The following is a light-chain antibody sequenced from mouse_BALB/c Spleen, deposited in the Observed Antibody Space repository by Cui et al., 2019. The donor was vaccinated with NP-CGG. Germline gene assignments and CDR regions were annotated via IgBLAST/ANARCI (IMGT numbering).Light chain of an antibody. CDR1: TGAVTTSNY. V-gene: IGLV1*01. J-gene: IGLJ1*01. CDR3: ALWYSNHWV. CDR2: GTN. Sequence: QAVVTQESALTTSPGEKVTLTCRSSTGAVTTSNYANWVQEKPDHLFTGLIGGTNNRVPGVPAIFSGSLIGDKAALTITAAQTEDEAIYFCALWYSNHWVFGGGTKLTVL.